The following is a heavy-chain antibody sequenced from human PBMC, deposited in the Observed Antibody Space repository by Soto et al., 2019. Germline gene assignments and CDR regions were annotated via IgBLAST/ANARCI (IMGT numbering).Heavy chain of an antibody. CDR2: ISTDNGRT. D-gene: IGHD2-15*01. Sequence: ASVKVSCKASGYIFTSSGISWVRQAPGQGLEWMGWISTDNGRTNYAEKFHGRVTMTTDTSTRTVYMELKSLRSDDTAVYYCARDWYCSGGSCLNCFDPWGQGTLVTVSS. V-gene: IGHV1-18*01. J-gene: IGHJ5*02. CDR1: GYIFTSSG. CDR3: ARDWYCSGGSCLNCFDP.